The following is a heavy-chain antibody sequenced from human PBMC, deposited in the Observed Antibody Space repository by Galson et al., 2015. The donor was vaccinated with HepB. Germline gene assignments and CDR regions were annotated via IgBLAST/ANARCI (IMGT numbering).Heavy chain of an antibody. CDR1: GFTVSSNY. CDR3: ASGVDSSGYYRFDY. D-gene: IGHD3-22*01. Sequence: SLRLSCAASGFTVSSNYMSWVRQAPGKGLEWVSVIYSGGSTYYADSVKGRFTISRDNSKNTLYLQMNSLRAEDTAVYYCASGVDSSGYYRFDYWGQGTLVTVSS. J-gene: IGHJ4*02. V-gene: IGHV3-66*01. CDR2: IYSGGST.